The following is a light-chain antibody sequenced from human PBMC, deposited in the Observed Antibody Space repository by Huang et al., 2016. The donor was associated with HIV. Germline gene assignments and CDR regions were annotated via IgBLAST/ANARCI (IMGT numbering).Light chain of an antibody. V-gene: IGKV2-28*01. CDR2: LGS. CDR1: QSLRHRNGLNY. J-gene: IGKJ2*01. CDR3: MEALQTPYT. Sequence: VVMTQSPLSLPVPPGEPASISCRSSQSLRHRNGLNYLDWYLQKPGQSPQLLIHLGSSRASGVPDRFSGGDSGTDFSLNISRVEAEDAGIYYCMEALQTPYTFGQGTKLEI.